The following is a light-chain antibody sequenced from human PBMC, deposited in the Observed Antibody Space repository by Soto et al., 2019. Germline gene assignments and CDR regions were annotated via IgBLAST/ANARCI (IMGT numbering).Light chain of an antibody. V-gene: IGLV2-8*01. CDR2: EVS. Sequence: QSALTQPPSASGSPGQSVTISCTGSSSDVGEYKYVSWYQQHPGKAPKLIIYEVSKRPSGIPGRFSGSKSGNTASLTVAGLQAADEADYYCSSYGGFNDVLFGGGTKLTRP. CDR1: SSDVGEYKY. CDR3: SSYGGFNDVL. J-gene: IGLJ2*01.